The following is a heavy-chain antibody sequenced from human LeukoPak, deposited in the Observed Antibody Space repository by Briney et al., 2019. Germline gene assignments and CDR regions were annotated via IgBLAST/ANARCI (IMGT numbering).Heavy chain of an antibody. CDR3: ARGDILTGYYFDY. Sequence: ASVKVSCKASGYTFTSYYMHWVRQAPGQGLEWMGWINPNSGGTNYAQKFQGRVTMTRDTSISTAYMELSRLRSDDTAVYYCARGDILTGYYFDYWGQGTLVTVSS. J-gene: IGHJ4*02. CDR1: GYTFTSYY. V-gene: IGHV1-2*02. CDR2: INPNSGGT. D-gene: IGHD3-9*01.